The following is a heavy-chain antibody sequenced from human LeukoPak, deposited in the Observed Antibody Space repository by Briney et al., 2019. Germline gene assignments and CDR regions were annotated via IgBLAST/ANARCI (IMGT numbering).Heavy chain of an antibody. D-gene: IGHD6-19*01. CDR1: GGSISSGGYY. CDR3: ASSGWIYFQH. CDR2: INHSGST. J-gene: IGHJ1*01. V-gene: IGHV4-30-2*01. Sequence: PSQTLSLTCTVSGGSISSGGYYWSWIRQPPGKGLEWIGEINHSGSTNYNPSLKSRVTISVDTSKNQFSLKLSSVTAADTAVYYCASSGWIYFQHWGQGTLVTVSS.